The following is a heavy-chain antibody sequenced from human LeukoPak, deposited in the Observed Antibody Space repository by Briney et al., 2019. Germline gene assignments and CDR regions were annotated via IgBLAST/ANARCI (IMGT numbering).Heavy chain of an antibody. V-gene: IGHV3-7*01. CDR2: IKQDGSEK. CDR1: GFTFCDYW. CDR3: ARGSPVDY. Sequence: PGGSLRLSCVASGFTFCDYWRTWVRQAPGKGREWVANIKQDGSEKYYVDSVKGRFTISRDNAKNSLYLQMNTLRAEDTAVDYCARGSPVDYWGQGTLVTVSS. J-gene: IGHJ4*02.